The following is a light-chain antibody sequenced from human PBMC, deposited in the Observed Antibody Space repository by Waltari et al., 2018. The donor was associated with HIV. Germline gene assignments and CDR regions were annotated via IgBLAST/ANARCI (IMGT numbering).Light chain of an antibody. V-gene: IGLV3-21*04. CDR1: NIGSHS. CDR3: QLWDTKSVHPGAV. Sequence: SYLLTQPPSVSVAPGQTARITFERTNIGSHSVHWYQQKPGQAPVLVIYFDSARPSGIPERFSGSNSGNTATLTIIRVESGDEADYHCQLWDTKSVHPGAVFGGGTKLTVL. J-gene: IGLJ2*01. CDR2: FDS.